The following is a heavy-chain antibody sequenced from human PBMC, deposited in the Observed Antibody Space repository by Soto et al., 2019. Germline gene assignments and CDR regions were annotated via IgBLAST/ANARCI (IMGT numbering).Heavy chain of an antibody. Sequence: SLRLSCAASGFTFSSYGMHWVRQAPGKGLEWVAVIWYDGSNKYYADSVKGRFTISGDNSKNTLYLQMNSLRAEDTAVYYCARDLERANIYYYYGMDVWGQGTTVTVSS. CDR1: GFTFSSYG. V-gene: IGHV3-33*01. CDR2: IWYDGSNK. CDR3: ARDLERANIYYYYGMDV. D-gene: IGHD1-1*01. J-gene: IGHJ6*02.